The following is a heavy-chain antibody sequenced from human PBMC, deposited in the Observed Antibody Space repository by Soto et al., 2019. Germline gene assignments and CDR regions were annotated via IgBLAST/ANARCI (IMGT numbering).Heavy chain of an antibody. Sequence: QVQLVESGGGVVQPGRFLRLSCAASEFTFSSYGMHWVRQAPGKGLEWVAVISYDGSNKYYADSMKGRFTISRDNSKNTLYLQMNSLRAEDTAVYYCAKEWVYDSSGWSFDYWGQGTLVTASS. J-gene: IGHJ4*02. CDR2: ISYDGSNK. V-gene: IGHV3-30*18. CDR1: EFTFSSYG. D-gene: IGHD3-22*01. CDR3: AKEWVYDSSGWSFDY.